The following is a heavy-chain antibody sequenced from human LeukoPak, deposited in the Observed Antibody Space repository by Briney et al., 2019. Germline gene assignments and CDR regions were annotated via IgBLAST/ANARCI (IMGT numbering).Heavy chain of an antibody. Sequence: SETLSLTRTVSGGSISSYYWSWIRQPPGKGLEWIGYIYYSGSTNYNPSLKSRVTISVDTSKNQFSLKLSSVTAADTAVYYCASSVGYYYDSSGSQDAFDIWGQGTMVTVSS. J-gene: IGHJ3*02. D-gene: IGHD3-22*01. CDR2: IYYSGST. CDR3: ASSVGYYYDSSGSQDAFDI. V-gene: IGHV4-59*01. CDR1: GGSISSYY.